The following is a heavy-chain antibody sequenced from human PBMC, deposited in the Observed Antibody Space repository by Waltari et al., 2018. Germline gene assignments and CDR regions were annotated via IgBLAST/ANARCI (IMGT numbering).Heavy chain of an antibody. J-gene: IGHJ4*02. V-gene: IGHV1-18*01. CDR3: ARGTEYSGRSGLGMDY. Sequence: QVHLVQSGAEVRKPGASVKVSCKASGYTFSRYGISWVRQAPGQGLEWMGWIRGYKGNTNYAQKVQGRVTMTTDTSTSTAYMELRSLRSDDTAVYYCARGTEYSGRSGLGMDYWGQGTLVTVSS. CDR1: GYTFSRYG. CDR2: IRGYKGNT. D-gene: IGHD1-26*01.